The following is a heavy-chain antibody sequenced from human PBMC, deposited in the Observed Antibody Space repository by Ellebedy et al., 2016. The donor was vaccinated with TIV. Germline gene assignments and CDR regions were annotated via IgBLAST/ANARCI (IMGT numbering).Heavy chain of an antibody. CDR2: IGTAGDT. V-gene: IGHV3-13*01. D-gene: IGHD6-13*01. CDR3: ARGRLWSSSKNWFDP. CDR1: GFTFSSYD. Sequence: GESLKISXAASGFTFSSYDMHWVRQATGKGLEWVSAIGTAGDTYYPGSVKGRFTISRENAKNSLYLQMNSLRAGDTAVYYCARGRLWSSSKNWFDPWGQGTLVTVSS. J-gene: IGHJ5*02.